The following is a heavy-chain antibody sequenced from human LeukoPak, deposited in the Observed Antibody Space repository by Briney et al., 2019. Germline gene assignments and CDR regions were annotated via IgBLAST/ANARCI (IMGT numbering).Heavy chain of an antibody. Sequence: SETLSLTCAVYGGSFSGYYWSWIRQPPGKGLEWIGEINHSGSTNYNPSLKSRVTISVDTSKNRFSLKLSSVTAADTAVYYCARLGLQSFDYWGQGTLVTVSS. CDR2: INHSGST. D-gene: IGHD4-11*01. J-gene: IGHJ4*02. V-gene: IGHV4-34*01. CDR1: GGSFSGYY. CDR3: ARLGLQSFDY.